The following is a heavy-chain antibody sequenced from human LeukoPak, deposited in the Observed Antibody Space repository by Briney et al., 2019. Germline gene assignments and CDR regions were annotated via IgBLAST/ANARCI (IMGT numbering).Heavy chain of an antibody. V-gene: IGHV3-11*04. J-gene: IGHJ4*02. CDR1: GFTFSDYY. CDR2: ISSSGSTI. CDR3: ARDGANNRPNYYGSGSYYKGFFDY. Sequence: GGSLRLSCAASGFTFSDYYMSWIRQAPGKGLEWVSYISSSGSTIYYADSVKGRFTISRDNAKNSLYLQMNSLRAEDTAVYYCARDGANNRPNYYGSGSYYKGFFDYWGQGTLVTVSS. D-gene: IGHD3-10*01.